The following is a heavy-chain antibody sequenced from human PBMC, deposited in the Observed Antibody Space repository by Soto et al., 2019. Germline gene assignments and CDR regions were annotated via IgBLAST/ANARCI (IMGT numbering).Heavy chain of an antibody. CDR2: ISSSSSYT. CDR1: GFTFSDYY. V-gene: IGHV3-11*06. Sequence: GGSLRLSCAASGFTFSDYYMSWIRQAPGKGLEWVSYISSSSSYTNYADSVKGRFTISRDNAKNSLYLQMNSLRAEDTAVYYCARHRGGGYSYYYGMDVWGQGTTVTVSS. J-gene: IGHJ6*02. D-gene: IGHD2-15*01. CDR3: ARHRGGGYSYYYGMDV.